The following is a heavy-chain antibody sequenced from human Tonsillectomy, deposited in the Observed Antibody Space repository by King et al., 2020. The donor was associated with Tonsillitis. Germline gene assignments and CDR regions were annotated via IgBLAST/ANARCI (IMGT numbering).Heavy chain of an antibody. V-gene: IGHV3-33*08. CDR2: IWYDESNK. CDR1: GFTFSNYG. D-gene: IGHD2-15*01. Sequence: VQLVESGGGVVQPGTSLRLSCAGSGFTFSNYGMHWVRQAPGKGLEWVAVIWYDESNKSYADSVKGRFTISRDNSKNTLYLQMNSLRADDTALYYCAGDKDFSGLHDYWGQGTLVTVSS. J-gene: IGHJ4*02. CDR3: AGDKDFSGLHDY.